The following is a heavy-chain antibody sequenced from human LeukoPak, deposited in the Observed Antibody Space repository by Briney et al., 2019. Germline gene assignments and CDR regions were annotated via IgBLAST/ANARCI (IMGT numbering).Heavy chain of an antibody. Sequence: PGGALRLSCAASGFTFNKHWTHWVRQAPGKGLVWVPRINSDGSRKSNEASVKGRFTISRDNAKNTLFLQMNSLRAKDTAVYYCARTGTAMVSAFDIWGQGTLVTASS. CDR2: INSDGSRK. D-gene: IGHD5-18*01. CDR1: GFTFNKHW. CDR3: ARTGTAMVSAFDI. J-gene: IGHJ3*02. V-gene: IGHV3-74*01.